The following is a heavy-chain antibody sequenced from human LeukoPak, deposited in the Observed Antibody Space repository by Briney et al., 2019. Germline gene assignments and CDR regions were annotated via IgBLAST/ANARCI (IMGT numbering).Heavy chain of an antibody. CDR3: ARGLLTYYYDSSGQSGLDY. CDR1: GGSFSGYY. CDR2: INHSGST. J-gene: IGHJ4*02. V-gene: IGHV4-34*01. D-gene: IGHD3-22*01. Sequence: SETLSLTCAVYGGSFSGYYWSWIRQPPGKGLEWIGEINHSGSTNYNPSLKSRVTISVDTSKNQFSLKLSSVTAADTAVYYCARGLLTYYYDSSGQSGLDYWGQGTLVTVSS.